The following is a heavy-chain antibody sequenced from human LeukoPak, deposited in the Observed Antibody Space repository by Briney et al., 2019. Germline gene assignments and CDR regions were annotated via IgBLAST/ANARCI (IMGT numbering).Heavy chain of an antibody. CDR1: GGSISSSYY. J-gene: IGHJ4*02. D-gene: IGHD2-21*02. V-gene: IGHV4-39*07. Sequence: SETLSLTCTVSGGSISSSYYWGWIRQPPGKGLEWIGSIYYSGSTYCNPSLKSRVTISVDTSKNQFSLKLSSVTAADTAVYYCAGLLSFDYWGQGTLVTVSS. CDR2: IYYSGST. CDR3: AGLLSFDY.